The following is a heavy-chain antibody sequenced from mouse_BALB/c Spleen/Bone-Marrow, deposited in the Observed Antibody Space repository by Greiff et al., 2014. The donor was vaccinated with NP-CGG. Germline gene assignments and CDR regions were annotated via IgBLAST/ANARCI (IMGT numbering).Heavy chain of an antibody. V-gene: IGHV15-2*02. Sequence: QVQLKESGSELRSPGSSVKLSCKDFDSEVFPITYMSWVRQKPGHGFEWIGDILPSIGRTIYGQNFADKAALDADTVSNTAYLELNGLTSEDSAIYYCARLYGNTFDYWGQGTTPTVSS. CDR2: ILPSIGRT. D-gene: IGHD1-1*01. J-gene: IGHJ2*01. CDR1: DSEVFPITY. CDR3: ARLYGNTFDY.